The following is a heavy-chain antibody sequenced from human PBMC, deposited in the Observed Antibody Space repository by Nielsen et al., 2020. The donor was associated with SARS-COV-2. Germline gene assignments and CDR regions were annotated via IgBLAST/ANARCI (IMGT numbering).Heavy chain of an antibody. J-gene: IGHJ6*02. CDR3: ASGILYGGNFYYYYGMDV. D-gene: IGHD4-23*01. CDR2: INPSGGST. Sequence: ASVKVSCKASGYTFTSYGISWVRQAPGQGLEWMGIINPSGGSTSYAQKFQGRVTMTRDTSTSTVYMELSSLRSEDKAVYYCASGILYGGNFYYYYGMDVWGQGTTVTVSS. V-gene: IGHV1-46*01. CDR1: GYTFTSYG.